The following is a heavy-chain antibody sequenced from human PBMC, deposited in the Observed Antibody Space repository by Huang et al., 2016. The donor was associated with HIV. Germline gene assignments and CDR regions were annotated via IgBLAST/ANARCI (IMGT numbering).Heavy chain of an antibody. CDR2: IRYDGNKK. Sequence: QVQLVESGGGVVQPGGSRRLSCTASGFIFASYGMHWVRQAPGKGRWWVGFIRYDGNKKLYANSVKGRFTISRYDAKNTVYLQMNSLKGEDTAVYYCAKDSPTDDYFYMDAWGKGATVSVYS. CDR1: GFIFASYG. CDR3: AKDSPTDDYFYMDA. D-gene: IGHD3-3*01. J-gene: IGHJ6*03. V-gene: IGHV3-30*02.